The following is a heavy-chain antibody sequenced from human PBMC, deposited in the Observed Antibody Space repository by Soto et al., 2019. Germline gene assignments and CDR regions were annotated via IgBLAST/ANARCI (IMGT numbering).Heavy chain of an antibody. D-gene: IGHD2-2*01. CDR1: GGSISSSSYY. V-gene: IGHV4-39*01. Sequence: SETLSLTCTVSGGSISSSSYYWGWIRQPPGKGLEWIGSIYYSGSTYYNPSLKSRVTISVDTSKNQFSLKLSSVTAADTAVYYCARLLGYCSSTSCYFGWFDPWGQGTLVTVSS. CDR2: IYYSGST. J-gene: IGHJ5*02. CDR3: ARLLGYCSSTSCYFGWFDP.